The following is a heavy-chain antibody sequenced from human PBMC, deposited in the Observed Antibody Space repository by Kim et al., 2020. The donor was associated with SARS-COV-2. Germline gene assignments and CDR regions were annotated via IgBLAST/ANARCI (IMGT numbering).Heavy chain of an antibody. V-gene: IGHV3-23*01. CDR2: ISGSGGST. D-gene: IGHD5-18*01. Sequence: GGSLRLSCAASGFTFSSYAMSWVRQAPGKGLEWVSAISGSGGSTYYADSVKGRFTISRDNSKNTLYLQMNSLRAEDTAVYYCATTRGYSYGIWAYWGQGTLVTVSS. J-gene: IGHJ4*02. CDR1: GFTFSSYA. CDR3: ATTRGYSYGIWAY.